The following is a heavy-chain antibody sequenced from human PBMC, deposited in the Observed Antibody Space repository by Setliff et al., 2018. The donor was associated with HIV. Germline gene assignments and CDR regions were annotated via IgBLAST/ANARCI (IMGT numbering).Heavy chain of an antibody. J-gene: IGHJ6*03. Sequence: GASVKVSCKASGGTFSSYAISWVRQAPGQGLEWMGGIIPIFGTANYAQKFQGRVTITADESTSTAYMELSSLRSEDTAVYYCARVNGSWYERVLNYYYYMDVWGKGTTVTVSS. V-gene: IGHV1-69*13. CDR1: GGTFSSYA. CDR3: ARVNGSWYERVLNYYYYMDV. CDR2: IIPIFGTA. D-gene: IGHD6-13*01.